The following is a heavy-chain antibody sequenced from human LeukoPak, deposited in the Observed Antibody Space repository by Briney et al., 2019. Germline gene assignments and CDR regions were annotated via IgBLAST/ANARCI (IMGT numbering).Heavy chain of an antibody. Sequence: GGSLRLSCAASGFTFSSYGMHWVRQAPGKGLEWVAFIRYDGSDKYYADSVKGRFTISRDNSKNTLYLQMNSLRAEDTAVYYCASVDIAAAGIDYWGQGTLVTVSS. J-gene: IGHJ4*02. V-gene: IGHV3-30*02. CDR1: GFTFSSYG. CDR2: IRYDGSDK. D-gene: IGHD6-13*01. CDR3: ASVDIAAAGIDY.